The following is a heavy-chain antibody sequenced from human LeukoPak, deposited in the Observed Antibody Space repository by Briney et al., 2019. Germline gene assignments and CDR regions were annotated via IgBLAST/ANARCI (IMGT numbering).Heavy chain of an antibody. CDR3: TKDFAYDSSGYQDY. D-gene: IGHD3-22*01. Sequence: QAGRSLRLSCAASGFTFYDYAMHWVRQAPGKGLEWVSGISWDSGSIGYADSVKGRFTISRDNAKNSLYLQMNSLRAEDTALYYCTKDFAYDSSGYQDYWGQGTLVTVPS. V-gene: IGHV3-9*01. CDR2: ISWDSGSI. CDR1: GFTFYDYA. J-gene: IGHJ4*02.